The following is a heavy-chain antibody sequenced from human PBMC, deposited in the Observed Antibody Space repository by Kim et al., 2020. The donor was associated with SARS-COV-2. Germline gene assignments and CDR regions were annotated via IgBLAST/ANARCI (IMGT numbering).Heavy chain of an antibody. CDR3: ARVISADSSPYAFDI. CDR1: GYTFTGYY. V-gene: IGHV1-2*02. CDR2: INPNSGGT. D-gene: IGHD6-13*01. J-gene: IGHJ3*02. Sequence: ASVKVSCKASGYTFTGYYMHWVRQAPGQGLEWMGWINPNSGGTNYAQKFQGRVTMTRDTSISTAYMELSRLRSDDTAVYYCARVISADSSPYAFDIWGQGTMVTVSS.